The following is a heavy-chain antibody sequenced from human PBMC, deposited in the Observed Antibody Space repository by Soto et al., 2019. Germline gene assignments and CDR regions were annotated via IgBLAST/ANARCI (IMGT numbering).Heavy chain of an antibody. CDR1: GYTFTDYY. Sequence: QVHLVQSGTEVKMSGASVKVSCKASGYTFTDYYIHWVRQAPGQGLEWLGWINPNTGATNYAQNFQGWGTRTRDTSISTAYMELSRLKSDDTAMYYCSRETIYSASLDFGGQGTLVTVSS. V-gene: IGHV1-2*04. J-gene: IGHJ3*01. CDR2: INPNTGAT. CDR3: SRETIYSASLDF. D-gene: IGHD3-3*01.